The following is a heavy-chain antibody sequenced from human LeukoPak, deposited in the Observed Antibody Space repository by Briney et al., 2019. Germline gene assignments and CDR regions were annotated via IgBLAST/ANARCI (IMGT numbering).Heavy chain of an antibody. D-gene: IGHD2-15*01. CDR3: ARLNIVVVVAATAGIGAFDI. CDR2: INPNSGGT. J-gene: IGHJ3*02. Sequence: GSVKVSCKASGYTFTGYYMHWVRQAPGQGLEWMGWINPNSGGTNYAQKFQGRVTMTRDTSISTAYMELSRLRSDDTAVYYCARLNIVVVVAATAGIGAFDIWGQGTMVTVSS. CDR1: GYTFTGYY. V-gene: IGHV1-2*02.